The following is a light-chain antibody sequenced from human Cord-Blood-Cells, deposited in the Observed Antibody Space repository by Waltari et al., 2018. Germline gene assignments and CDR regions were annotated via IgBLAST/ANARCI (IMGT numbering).Light chain of an antibody. J-gene: IGLJ2*01. CDR3: SSYTSSSTVV. V-gene: IGLV2-14*01. CDR2: EVS. CDR1: SSDAGGSNY. Sequence: QSALTQPASVSGSPGQSITISCTGTSSDAGGSNYVPWYQQHPGKAPKLMIYEVSNRPSGVSNRFSGSKSGNTASLTISGLQAEDEADYYCSSYTSSSTVVFGGGTKLTVL.